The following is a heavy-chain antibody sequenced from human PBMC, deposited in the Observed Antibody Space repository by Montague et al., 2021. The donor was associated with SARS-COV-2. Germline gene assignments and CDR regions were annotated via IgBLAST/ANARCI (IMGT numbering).Heavy chain of an antibody. J-gene: IGHJ4*02. V-gene: IGHV4-39*07. CDR3: VRVGVSNWYSFFDY. D-gene: IGHD6-13*01. Sequence: SETLSLTCTVSGGSISSSSYFWGWIRQPPGKGLEWIGSIYYSGSTYYNPSLKSRVTISVDTSKNQLSLRLRSVTAADTAVYYCVRVGVSNWYSFFDYWGQGTLVTVSS. CDR2: IYYSGST. CDR1: GGSISSSSYF.